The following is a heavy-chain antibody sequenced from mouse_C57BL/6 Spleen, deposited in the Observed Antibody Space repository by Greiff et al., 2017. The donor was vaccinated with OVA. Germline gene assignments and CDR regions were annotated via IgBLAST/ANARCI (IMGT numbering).Heavy chain of an antibody. CDR3: ARGDNTEVARAIDY. CDR1: GYTFTSYW. Sequence: QVQLKQPGAELVKPGASVTLSCKASGYTFTSYWMHWVKPRPGRGLEWIGRIDPNSGGTKYNEKFKSKATLTVDKPSSTAYMQLSSLTSEDSAVYYCARGDNTEVARAIDYWGQGTSVTVSS. CDR2: IDPNSGGT. J-gene: IGHJ4*01. D-gene: IGHD1-1*01. V-gene: IGHV1-72*01.